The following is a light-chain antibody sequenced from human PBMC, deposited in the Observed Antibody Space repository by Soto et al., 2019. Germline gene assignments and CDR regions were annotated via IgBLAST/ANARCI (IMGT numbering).Light chain of an antibody. V-gene: IGKV3-11*01. CDR3: QQRADWPIT. CDR1: QSISIY. Sequence: EIVLTQSPATLSLSPGERVALSCCSSQSISIYLAWYQQKPGQAPRLLIYDASNRATGIPARFSGSGSGTDFTLTISSLERDDFAVYYCQQRADWPITFGQGTRLEIK. J-gene: IGKJ5*01. CDR2: DAS.